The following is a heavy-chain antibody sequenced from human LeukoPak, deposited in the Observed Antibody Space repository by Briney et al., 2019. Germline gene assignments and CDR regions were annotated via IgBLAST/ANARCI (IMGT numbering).Heavy chain of an antibody. J-gene: IGHJ6*03. CDR1: GYTFTSYG. CDR3: ARVGQQLQNYYYYYMDV. Sequence: GASVKVSCKASGYTFTSYGISWVRQAPGQGLEWMGWISAYNGNTNYAQELQGRVTMTTDTSTSTAYMELRSLRSDDTAVYYCARVGQQLQNYYYYYMDVWGKGTTVTVSS. CDR2: ISAYNGNT. V-gene: IGHV1-18*01. D-gene: IGHD6-13*01.